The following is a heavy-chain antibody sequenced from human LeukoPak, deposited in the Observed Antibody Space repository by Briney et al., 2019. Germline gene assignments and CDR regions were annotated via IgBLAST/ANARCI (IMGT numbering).Heavy chain of an antibody. CDR2: ISDSGGSI. CDR1: GFTFNRFE. D-gene: IGHD5-18*01. J-gene: IGHJ4*02. Sequence: PAGSLRLSCEASGFTFNRFEMNWVRQAPGKGLEWVSYISDSGGSISYADSVKGRFTASRDNAKNSMYLQMNSLRVEDTAVYFCVRGYSSGAHFDCWGQGALVIVSS. CDR3: VRGYSSGAHFDC. V-gene: IGHV3-48*03.